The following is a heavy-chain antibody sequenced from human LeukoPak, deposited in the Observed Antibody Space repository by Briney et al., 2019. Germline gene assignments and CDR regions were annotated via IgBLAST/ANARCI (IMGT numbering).Heavy chain of an antibody. V-gene: IGHV3-13*01. D-gene: IGHD4/OR15-4a*01. CDR3: ARGAETGFDN. CDR1: GFTFSHYD. Sequence: GGSLRLSCAASGFTFSHYDMHWVRQTTGRGLEWVSSIGATVGIYYLASVKGRFTISRENAKNSLYLQMSSRRPGDTAVYYCARGAETGFDNWGQGTRVTVSS. J-gene: IGHJ3*02. CDR2: IGATVGI.